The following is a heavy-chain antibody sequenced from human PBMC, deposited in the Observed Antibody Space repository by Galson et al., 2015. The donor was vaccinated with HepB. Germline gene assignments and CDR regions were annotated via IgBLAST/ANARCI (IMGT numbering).Heavy chain of an antibody. Sequence: SLRLSCAASGFTFSDYYMSWIRQAPGKGLEWVSYISSSGSTIYYADSVKGRFTISRDNAKNSLYLQMNSLRAEDTAVYYCARSMVVIAHNWFDPWGRGTLVTVSS. V-gene: IGHV3-11*01. CDR2: ISSSGSTI. CDR1: GFTFSDYY. D-gene: IGHD2-21*01. J-gene: IGHJ5*02. CDR3: ARSMVVIAHNWFDP.